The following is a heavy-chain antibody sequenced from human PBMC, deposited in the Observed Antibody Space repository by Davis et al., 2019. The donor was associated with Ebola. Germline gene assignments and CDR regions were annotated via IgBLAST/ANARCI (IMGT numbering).Heavy chain of an antibody. CDR1: GGSINSGDW. J-gene: IGHJ4*02. CDR2: VYNNGDT. Sequence: ETLSLTCTVSGGSINSGDWWSWVRQSPGKGLEWVSNVYNNGDTFYADSVRDRFTISRDSSKNTLFLQMNSLRVEDTAVYYCARDVPFRGPFDSWGQGTPVTVSS. CDR3: ARDVPFRGPFDS. V-gene: IGHV3-66*01.